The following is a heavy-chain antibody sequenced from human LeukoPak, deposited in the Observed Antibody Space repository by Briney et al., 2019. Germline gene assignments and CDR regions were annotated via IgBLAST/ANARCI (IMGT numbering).Heavy chain of an antibody. Sequence: GGSLRLSCAPSGFMFNDYALHWVRQAPGKGLEWVAVISYDGSNKYYADSVKGRFTISRDNSKNTLYLQMNSLRAEDTAVYYCAKIPGASDYYDSSGYSDFDYWGQGTLVTVSS. CDR3: AKIPGASDYYDSSGYSDFDY. D-gene: IGHD3-22*01. J-gene: IGHJ4*02. CDR1: GFMFNDYA. V-gene: IGHV3-30*18. CDR2: ISYDGSNK.